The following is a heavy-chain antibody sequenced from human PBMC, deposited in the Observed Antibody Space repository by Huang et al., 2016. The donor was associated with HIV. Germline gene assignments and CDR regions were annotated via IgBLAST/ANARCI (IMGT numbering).Heavy chain of an antibody. J-gene: IGHJ4*02. CDR1: GGPISSSSSY. D-gene: IGHD6-19*01. V-gene: IGHV4-39*01. CDR3: ARAIAVAGTEFDY. Sequence: QLQLQESGPGLVKPSETLSLTCTVAGGPISSSSSYWGWIRQPPGKGLEWIGSIYYSGSTYYNPSLKSRVTIFVDTSKNQFSLKLRSVTAADTAVYYCARAIAVAGTEFDYWGQGTLVTVSS. CDR2: IYYSGST.